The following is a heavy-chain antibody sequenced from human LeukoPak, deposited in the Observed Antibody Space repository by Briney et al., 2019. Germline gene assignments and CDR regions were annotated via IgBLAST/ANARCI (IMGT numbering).Heavy chain of an antibody. Sequence: GGSLRLSCAASAFTFSSYGMSGVRQAPGKGLERVANIKEDGSKIYYVDSVKGRFTISRDNARNSLYLQMDSLGAEDTAVYYCVRENNGAYWGQGTLVTVSS. D-gene: IGHD2-8*01. J-gene: IGHJ4*02. CDR1: AFTFSSYG. CDR2: IKEDGSKI. V-gene: IGHV3-7*01. CDR3: VRENNGAY.